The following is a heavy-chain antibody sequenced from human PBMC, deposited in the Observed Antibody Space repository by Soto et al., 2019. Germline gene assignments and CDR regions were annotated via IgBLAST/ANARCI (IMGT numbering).Heavy chain of an antibody. J-gene: IGHJ4*02. Sequence: SETLSLTCTVSGGSISSYYWSWIRQPPGKGLEWIGNIYYSGSTNYNPSLKSRVTISVDTSKNQFSLKLSSVTAADTAVYYCARRRPNYFDYWGQGTLVTVSS. CDR1: GGSISSYY. V-gene: IGHV4-59*08. CDR3: ARRRPNYFDY. CDR2: IYYSGST.